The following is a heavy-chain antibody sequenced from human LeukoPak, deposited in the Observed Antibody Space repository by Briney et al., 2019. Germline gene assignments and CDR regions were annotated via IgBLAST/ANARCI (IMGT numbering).Heavy chain of an antibody. J-gene: IGHJ6*02. CDR3: ARDLGIAAAGDYYYYYGMDV. D-gene: IGHD6-13*01. Sequence: KASETLSLTCTVSGGSISSYYWSWIRQPPGKGLEWIGYLYYSGSTNYNPSLKSRVTISVDTSKNQFSLKLSSVTAADTAVYYCARDLGIAAAGDYYYYYGMDVWGQGTTVTVSS. CDR2: LYYSGST. V-gene: IGHV4-59*01. CDR1: GGSISSYY.